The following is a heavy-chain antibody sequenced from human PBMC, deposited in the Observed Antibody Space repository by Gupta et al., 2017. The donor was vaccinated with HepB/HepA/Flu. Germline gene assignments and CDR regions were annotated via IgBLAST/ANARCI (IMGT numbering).Heavy chain of an antibody. D-gene: IGHD2-21*01. V-gene: IGHV3-74*01. J-gene: IGHJ4*02. CDR2: SNNEDSSP. Sequence: EVQLVESGGALAQSGGSLRLSCAAHGFTFRSYHMHWVRQAPGKGLDWVARSNNEDSSPSYADSMKGRSTIPRDNAKSTLYLQMNSLRAEDTTVYYCVSDAPCGSGADLDCWGQVTRVTVAS. CDR3: VSDAPCGSGADLDC. CDR1: GFTFRSYH.